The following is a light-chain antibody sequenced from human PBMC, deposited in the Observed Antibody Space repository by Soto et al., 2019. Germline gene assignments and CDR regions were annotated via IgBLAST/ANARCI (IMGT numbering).Light chain of an antibody. CDR1: SSDVGANIF. Sequence: SVLTQPASVSGSPGQSITISCTGTSSDVGANIFVSWYQQHPGKVPKLMIYTVSSRPSGVSQRFSGSKSGNTASLTISGLQAEDEADSYCRSFTNDSTYVFGTGTKV. V-gene: IGLV2-14*01. CDR2: TVS. CDR3: RSFTNDSTYV. J-gene: IGLJ1*01.